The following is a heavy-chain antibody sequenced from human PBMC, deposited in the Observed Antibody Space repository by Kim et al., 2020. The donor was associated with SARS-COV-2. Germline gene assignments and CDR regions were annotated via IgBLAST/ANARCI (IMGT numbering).Heavy chain of an antibody. J-gene: IGHJ5*02. Sequence: GGSLRLSCAASGFTFSSYAMSWVRQAPGKGLEWVSAISGSGGSTYYADSVKGRFTISRDNSKNTLYLQMNSLRAEDTAVYYCARTSCYDVNCWFDPWGQGTLVTVSS. CDR3: ARTSCYDVNCWFDP. D-gene: IGHD2-2*01. CDR1: GFTFSSYA. V-gene: IGHV3-23*01. CDR2: ISGSGGST.